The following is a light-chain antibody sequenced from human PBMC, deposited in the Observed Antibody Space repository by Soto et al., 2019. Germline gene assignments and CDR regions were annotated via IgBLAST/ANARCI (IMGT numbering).Light chain of an antibody. V-gene: IGKV3D-20*02. CDR1: QSVSSSY. CDR3: QQRSNWPPIT. Sequence: DIVLTQSPGTLSLSPGESATLSCSSSQSVSSSYLAWYQQKPGQAPRLIIYGASSRATGIPDRFSGSGSGTDFTLTISSLEPEDFAVYYCQQRSNWPPITLGQGTRLEIK. J-gene: IGKJ5*01. CDR2: GAS.